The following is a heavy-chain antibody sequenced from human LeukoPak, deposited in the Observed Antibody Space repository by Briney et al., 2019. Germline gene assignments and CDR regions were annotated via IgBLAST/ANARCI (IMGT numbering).Heavy chain of an antibody. Sequence: ASVKLSCKASGYSLTSYGISWVRQAPGQGLEWMGWISGYNSATNYAQKLQGRVTMTTDTSTSTAYMELRSLRSDDTAVYYCARDRASGTYYPGYWGQGTLVTVSS. V-gene: IGHV1-18*01. CDR1: GYSLTSYG. J-gene: IGHJ4*02. CDR3: ARDRASGTYYPGY. CDR2: ISGYNSAT. D-gene: IGHD1-26*01.